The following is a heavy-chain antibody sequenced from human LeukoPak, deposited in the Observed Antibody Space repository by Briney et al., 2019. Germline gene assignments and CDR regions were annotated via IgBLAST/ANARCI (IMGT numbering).Heavy chain of an antibody. CDR3: ARDRYYYDSSGYYIFDY. CDR2: IYTSGST. J-gene: IGHJ4*02. CDR1: GGSISSYY. V-gene: IGHV4-4*07. Sequence: SETLSLTCTVSGGSISSYYWSWIRQPAGKGLEWIGRIYTSGSTNYNPSLKSRVTMSVDTSKSQFSLKLSSATAADTAVYYCARDRYYYDSSGYYIFDYWGQGTLVTVSS. D-gene: IGHD3-22*01.